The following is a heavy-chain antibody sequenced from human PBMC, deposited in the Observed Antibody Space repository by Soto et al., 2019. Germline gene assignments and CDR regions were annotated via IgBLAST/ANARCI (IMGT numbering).Heavy chain of an antibody. CDR1: GGSISSGDYY. J-gene: IGHJ4*02. V-gene: IGHV4-30-4*01. D-gene: IGHD3-10*01. CDR3: ARAGRRRGCLRGVIINVDY. Sequence: PWETMSLTCTVSGGSISSGDYYWSWIRQPPGKGLEWIGYIYYSGSTYYNPSLKSRVTISVDTSKNQFSLKLSSVTAADTAVYYCARAGRRRGCLRGVIINVDYWGQGTRVTVPS. CDR2: IYYSGST.